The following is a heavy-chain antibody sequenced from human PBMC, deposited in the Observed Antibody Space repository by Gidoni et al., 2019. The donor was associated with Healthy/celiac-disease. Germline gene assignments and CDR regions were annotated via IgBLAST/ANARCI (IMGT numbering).Heavy chain of an antibody. CDR3: ARVHYSSSWSIDY. J-gene: IGHJ4*02. Sequence: QVQLVQSGAEVKKPGASVKVYCKDSGYTFTGYYMHWVRQAPGQGLEWMGWINPNSGGTNYAQKFQGRVTMTMDTSISTAYMELSRLISDDTAVYYCARVHYSSSWSIDYWGQGTLVTVSS. D-gene: IGHD6-13*01. CDR1: GYTFTGYY. V-gene: IGHV1-2*02. CDR2: INPNSGGT.